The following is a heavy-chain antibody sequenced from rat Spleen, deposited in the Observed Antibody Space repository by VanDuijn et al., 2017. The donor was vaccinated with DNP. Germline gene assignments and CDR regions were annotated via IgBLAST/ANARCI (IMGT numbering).Heavy chain of an antibody. CDR2: ITTSGDIS. V-gene: IGHV5S13*01. CDR1: GFTFSNYG. D-gene: IGHD1-11*01. Sequence: EVQLVESGGGLVQPGRSLKLSCAASGFTFSNYGMAWIRQVPGKGLEWVASITTSGDISYYPDSVKGRFTISRDNAKNTLYLQMNSLRSEDTATYYCAKAGGFSPWYFDYWGQGVMVTVSS. J-gene: IGHJ2*01. CDR3: AKAGGFSPWYFDY.